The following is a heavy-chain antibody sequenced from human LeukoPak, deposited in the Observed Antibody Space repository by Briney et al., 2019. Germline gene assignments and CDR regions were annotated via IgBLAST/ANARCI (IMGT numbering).Heavy chain of an antibody. D-gene: IGHD2-2*01. CDR2: IYHSGST. V-gene: IGHV4-30-2*01. J-gene: IGHJ5*02. Sequence: PSETLSLTCAVSGGSISSGGYSWSWIRQPPGKGLEWIGYIYHSGSTYYNPSLKSRVTISVDRSKNQFSLKLSSVTAADTAIYYCVARLGYCSGTSCYEFDPWGQGTLVTVSS. CDR1: GGSISSGGYS. CDR3: VARLGYCSGTSCYEFDP.